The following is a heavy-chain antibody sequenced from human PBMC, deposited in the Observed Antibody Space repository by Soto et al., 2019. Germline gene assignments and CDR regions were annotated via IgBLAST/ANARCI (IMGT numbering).Heavy chain of an antibody. CDR3: EREGYFDSSGNSYGLEV. CDR1: WDSVPINSAA. J-gene: IGHJ6*02. V-gene: IGHV6-1*01. CDR2: TYYRSQWNN. D-gene: IGHD3-22*01. Sequence: AQPRSLTCAISWDSVPINSAAWNWIRQSPSRGLEWLGRTYYRSQWNNYYAVSVKSRITINTDKSKRQFSLHLNSVTPDDKAVYCFEREGYFDSSGNSYGLEVWGEGITVTVS.